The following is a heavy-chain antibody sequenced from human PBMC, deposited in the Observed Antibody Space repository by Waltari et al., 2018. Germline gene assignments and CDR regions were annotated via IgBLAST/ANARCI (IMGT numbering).Heavy chain of an antibody. J-gene: IGHJ4*02. CDR1: GFTFSSYW. Sequence: EVQLVESGGGLVQPGGSVRLSCVASGFTFSSYWMNWVRRAPGKGLEWVANINQDGSEKYFVDSVKGRFTISRDNAKNSLFLQMNSLRAEDTAVYYCATSRTFDYWGQGTLVTVSS. CDR3: ATSRTFDY. CDR2: INQDGSEK. V-gene: IGHV3-7*01. D-gene: IGHD2-2*01.